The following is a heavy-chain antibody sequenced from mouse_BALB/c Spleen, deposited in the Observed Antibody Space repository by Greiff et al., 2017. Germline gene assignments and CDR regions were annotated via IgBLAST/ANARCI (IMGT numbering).Heavy chain of an antibody. CDR2: ISYSGST. D-gene: IGHD1-1*01. V-gene: IGHV3-2*02. CDR3: ARKGTYGSSYWYFDV. CDR1: GYSITSDYA. Sequence: DVKLQESGPGLVKPSQSLSLTCTVTGYSITSDYAWNWIRQFPGNKLEWMGYISYSGSTSYNPSLKSRISITRDTSKNQFFLQLNSVTTEDTATYYCARKGTYGSSYWYFDVWGAGTTVTVSS. J-gene: IGHJ1*01.